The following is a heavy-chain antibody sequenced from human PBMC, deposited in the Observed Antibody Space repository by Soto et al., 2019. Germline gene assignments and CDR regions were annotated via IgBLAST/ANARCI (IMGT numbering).Heavy chain of an antibody. Sequence: GASLRLSCVASGFTFSSYEMNWVRHAPGKGLEWVSYISSSGMTVYYADSVKGRFTISRDNAKNSLYLQMNNLIAEDTAVYYCARTQEIDNFWSLGYYYTVDVWGQGTKVTVSS. CDR1: GFTFSSYE. V-gene: IGHV3-48*03. D-gene: IGHD3-3*01. J-gene: IGHJ6*02. CDR3: ARTQEIDNFWSLGYYYTVDV. CDR2: ISSSGMTV.